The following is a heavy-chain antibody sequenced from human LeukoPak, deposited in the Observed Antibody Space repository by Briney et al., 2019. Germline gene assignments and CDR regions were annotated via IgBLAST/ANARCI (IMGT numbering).Heavy chain of an antibody. CDR1: GYTFTSYG. CDR2: ISAYNGNT. CDR3: ARDLRYSSSWYRVFDY. J-gene: IGHJ4*02. D-gene: IGHD6-13*01. V-gene: IGHV1-18*01. Sequence: ASVKVSCKASGYTFTSYGISWVRQAPGQGLEWMGRISAYNGNTNYAQKLQGRVTMTTDTSTSTAYMELRSLRSDDTAVYYCARDLRYSSSWYRVFDYWGQGTLVTVSS.